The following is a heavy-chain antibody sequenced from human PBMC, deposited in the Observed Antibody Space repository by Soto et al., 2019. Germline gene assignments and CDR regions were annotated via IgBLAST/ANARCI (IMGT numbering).Heavy chain of an antibody. CDR2: INPSGGST. CDR1: GYTFTSYY. Sequence: ASVKVSCTASGYTFTSYYMHWVRQAPGQGLEWMGIINPSGGSTSYAQKFQGRVTMTRDASTSTVYMELSSLRSEDTAVYYCARAQRIPYYYDSSGYYWPLSGMDVWGQGTTVTVSS. J-gene: IGHJ6*02. D-gene: IGHD3-22*01. V-gene: IGHV1-46*01. CDR3: ARAQRIPYYYDSSGYYWPLSGMDV.